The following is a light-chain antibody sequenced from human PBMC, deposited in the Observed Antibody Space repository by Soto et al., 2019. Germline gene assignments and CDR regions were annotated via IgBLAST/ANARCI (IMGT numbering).Light chain of an antibody. CDR2: KAS. CDR3: QQYKSYSSWT. Sequence: DIQITQSPSTLSASVGDRVTITCRASQSISSWLAWYQQKPGKAPKLLIYKASYLQSWVPSTFSGSGSGTEFTLTISSLQPDDFATYYCQQYKSYSSWTFGQGTKV. V-gene: IGKV1-5*03. J-gene: IGKJ1*01. CDR1: QSISSW.